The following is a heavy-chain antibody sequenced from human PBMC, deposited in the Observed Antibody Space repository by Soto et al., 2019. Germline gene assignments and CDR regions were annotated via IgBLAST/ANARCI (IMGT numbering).Heavy chain of an antibody. CDR2: IIPIFGTA. Sequence: QVQLVQSGAEVKKPGSSVKVSCKASGGTFSSYAISWVRQAPGQGLEWTGGIIPIFGTANYAQKFQGRVTITADESTSTAYMELSSLRSEDTAVYYCARVVKRYSSSWLYFDYWGQGTLVTVSS. D-gene: IGHD6-13*01. CDR3: ARVVKRYSSSWLYFDY. J-gene: IGHJ4*02. V-gene: IGHV1-69*01. CDR1: GGTFSSYA.